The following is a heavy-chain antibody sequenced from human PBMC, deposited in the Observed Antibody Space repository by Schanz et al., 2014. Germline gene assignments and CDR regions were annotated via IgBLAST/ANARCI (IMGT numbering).Heavy chain of an antibody. J-gene: IGHJ4*02. D-gene: IGHD3-9*01. CDR1: EYSFTSYS. V-gene: IGHV1-3*04. CDR3: ARDAADFYDILTEEDY. Sequence: QVHLVQSGAEVKRPGASVKVSCKASEYSFTSYSMHWVRQAPGQRLEWMGWINTGSGDTKYSQKFQGRVTITRDTSASTAYMELSSLRSEDTAVYYCARDAADFYDILTEEDYWGQGTLVTVSS. CDR2: INTGSGDT.